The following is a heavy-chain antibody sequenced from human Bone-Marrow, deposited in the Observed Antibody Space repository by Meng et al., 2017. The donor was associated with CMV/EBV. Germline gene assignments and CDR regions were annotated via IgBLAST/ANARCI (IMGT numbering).Heavy chain of an antibody. CDR2: IIPIFGTA. V-gene: IGHV1-69*01. CDR1: TFSSYA. J-gene: IGHJ5*02. CDR3: ARARYYYDSSGSQDWFDP. Sequence: TFSSYAISWVRKAPGRGLEWMGGIIPIFGTANYAQKFQGRVTITADESTSTAYMELSSLRSEDTAVYYCARARYYYDSSGSQDWFDPWGQGTLVTVSS. D-gene: IGHD3-22*01.